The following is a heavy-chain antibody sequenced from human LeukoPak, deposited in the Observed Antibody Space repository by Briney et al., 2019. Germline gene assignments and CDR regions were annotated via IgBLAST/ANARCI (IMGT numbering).Heavy chain of an antibody. CDR1: GFPFADYT. V-gene: IGHV3-43*01. CDR3: ARGSGVDYFDF. J-gene: IGHJ4*02. CDR2: ISWDGGVT. D-gene: IGHD3-10*01. Sequence: GGSLRLSCAASGFPFADYTMNWVRQTPGKGMEWVSLISWDGGVTYYADSVKGRFTISRDNSKNSLYLQMNSLRTEDTALYYCARGSGVDYFDFWGQGTLVTVSS.